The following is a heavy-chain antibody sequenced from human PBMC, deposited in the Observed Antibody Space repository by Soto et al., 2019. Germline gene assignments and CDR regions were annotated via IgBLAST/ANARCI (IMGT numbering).Heavy chain of an antibody. CDR2: IDWDDDE. Sequence: SGPTLVNPTQTLTLTCSFSGFSLIGSGMRVSWLRQPPGKALEWLARIDWDDDEFYSTSLRSRLTISKDTSKNQVVFTMTNMAPVDTATYYGARTPGVQYDSSGSADAFDVWGQGTMVT. V-gene: IGHV2-70*04. D-gene: IGHD3-22*01. CDR3: ARTPGVQYDSSGSADAFDV. CDR1: GFSLIGSGMR. J-gene: IGHJ3*01.